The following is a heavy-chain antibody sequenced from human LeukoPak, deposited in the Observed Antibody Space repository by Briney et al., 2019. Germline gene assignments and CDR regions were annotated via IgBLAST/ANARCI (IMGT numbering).Heavy chain of an antibody. CDR2: ISWNSGSI. CDR1: GFNFDDYA. D-gene: IGHD3-22*01. Sequence: GGSLRLSCAASGFNFDDYAMHWVRQAPGKGLEWVSGISWNSGSIAYADSVKGRFTISRENAKNSLYLQMNSLRAGDTAVYYCARVGNDSRSSYFDYWGQGTLVTVSS. V-gene: IGHV3-9*01. CDR3: ARVGNDSRSSYFDY. J-gene: IGHJ4*02.